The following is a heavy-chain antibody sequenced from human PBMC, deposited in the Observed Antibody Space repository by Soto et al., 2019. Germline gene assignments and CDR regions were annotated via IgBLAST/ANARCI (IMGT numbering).Heavy chain of an antibody. V-gene: IGHV1-46*01. J-gene: IGHJ4*02. CDR2: INPSGGST. CDR3: ARNDKSGLDY. CDR1: GYTFTSYY. D-gene: IGHD1-1*01. Sequence: VSCKASGYTFTSYYMHWVRQAPGQGLEWMGFINPSGGSTSYAQRFQGRVTMTRDTSTSTVYMELSSLRSEDTAVYYCARNDKSGLDYWGQGTLVTVSS.